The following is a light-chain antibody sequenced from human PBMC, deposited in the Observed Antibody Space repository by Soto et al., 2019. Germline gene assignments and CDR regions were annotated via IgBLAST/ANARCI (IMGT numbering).Light chain of an antibody. CDR2: EVS. CDR3: SSYTSSSLYV. CDR1: SNDVGGYNY. J-gene: IGLJ1*01. V-gene: IGLV2-14*01. Sequence: QSVLTQPASVSGSPGQSITISCTGTSNDVGGYNYVSWFQQHPGKAPKLMIYEVSNRPSGVSDRFSGSRSGNAASLTISGLQAEDEADYYCSSYTSSSLYVFGNGTKGTVL.